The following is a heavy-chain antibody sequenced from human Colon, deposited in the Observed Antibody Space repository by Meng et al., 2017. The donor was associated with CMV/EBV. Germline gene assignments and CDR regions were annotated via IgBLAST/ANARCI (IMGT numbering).Heavy chain of an antibody. Sequence: SVKVSCKASGGTFSSYTISWVRQAPGQGLEWMGGIIPILGIANYAQKFQGRVTITADKSTSTAYMELSSLRSEDTAVYYCAPYPGCSSTTDYWGQGTLVTVSS. CDR1: GGTFSSYT. CDR2: IIPILGIA. J-gene: IGHJ4*02. D-gene: IGHD6-6*01. V-gene: IGHV1-69*10. CDR3: APYPGCSSTTDY.